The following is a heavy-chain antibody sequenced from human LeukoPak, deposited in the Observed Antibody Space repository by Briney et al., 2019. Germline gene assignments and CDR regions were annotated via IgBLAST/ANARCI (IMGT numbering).Heavy chain of an antibody. Sequence: SETLSLTCTVSGGSISSYYWSWIRQPPGKGLEWIGEIYHSGSTNYNPSLKSRVNISVDKSKNQLSLKLSSVTAADTAVYYCARGGYSYGANFFDYWGQGTLVTVSS. V-gene: IGHV4-59*12. J-gene: IGHJ4*02. CDR3: ARGGYSYGANFFDY. CDR2: IYHSGST. CDR1: GGSISSYY. D-gene: IGHD5-18*01.